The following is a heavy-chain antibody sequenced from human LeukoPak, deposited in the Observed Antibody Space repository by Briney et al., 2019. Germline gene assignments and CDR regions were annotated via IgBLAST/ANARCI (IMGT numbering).Heavy chain of an antibody. D-gene: IGHD3-16*02. CDR3: TTRLTVTFGGVIVFDY. J-gene: IGHJ4*02. V-gene: IGHV3-15*01. CDR1: GFTFSNAW. Sequence: PGGSLRLSCAASGFTFSNAWMSWVRQAPGKGLEWVGRIKSKTDGGTTDYAAPVKGRFTISRDDSKNTLYLQMNSLKTEDTAVYYCTTRLTVTFGGVIVFDYWRQGTLVTVSS. CDR2: IKSKTDGGTT.